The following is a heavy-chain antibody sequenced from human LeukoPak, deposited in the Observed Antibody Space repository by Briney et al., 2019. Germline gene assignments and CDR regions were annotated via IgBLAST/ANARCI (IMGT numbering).Heavy chain of an antibody. V-gene: IGHV3-21*03. Sequence: GGSLRLSCAASGFTFSSYSMNWVRQAPGKGLEWVSSISTSSSYIYYADSVKGRFTISRDNAKNSLYLQMNSLRAEDTAVYYCARVPRSNWNEYWGQGTLVTVFS. CDR3: ARVPRSNWNEY. CDR2: ISTSSSYI. D-gene: IGHD1-1*01. J-gene: IGHJ4*02. CDR1: GFTFSSYS.